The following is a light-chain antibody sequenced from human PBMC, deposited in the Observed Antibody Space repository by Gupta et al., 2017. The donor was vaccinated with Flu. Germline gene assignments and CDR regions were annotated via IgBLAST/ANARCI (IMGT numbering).Light chain of an antibody. CDR3: QQYSDWPWT. CDR1: QSVDSY. V-gene: IGKV3D-15*01. Sequence: EIVMTQSPATVSVSPGETVTLSCRASQSVDSYLAWYQQKPGQAPRLLIYSESAVATDTPVRFSGSGAATEFTLTISSLQSEDFAIYYCQQYSDWPWTFGQGTKVEVK. CDR2: SES. J-gene: IGKJ1*01.